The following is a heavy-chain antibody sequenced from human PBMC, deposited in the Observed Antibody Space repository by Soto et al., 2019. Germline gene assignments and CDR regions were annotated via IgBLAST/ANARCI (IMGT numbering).Heavy chain of an antibody. V-gene: IGHV4-39*02. CDR2: IRYGENT. Sequence: SETLSLTCTVSGGSVRSSNYYWAWIRQPPGKGLAWIGSIRYGENTYSNPSLKSRLTISVDTSNNHNTLRLSSVTAADTAIYYCASGNIDFWSGYKYFYYGIDVWGQGTTVTVSS. CDR1: GGSVRSSNYY. D-gene: IGHD3-3*01. J-gene: IGHJ6*02. CDR3: ASGNIDFWSGYKYFYYGIDV.